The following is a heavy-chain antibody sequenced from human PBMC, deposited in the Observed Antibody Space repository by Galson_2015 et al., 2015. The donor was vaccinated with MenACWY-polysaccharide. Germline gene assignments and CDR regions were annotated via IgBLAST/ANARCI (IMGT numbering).Heavy chain of an antibody. CDR1: GYKFTSYD. CDR2: MNPNSGNT. CDR3: ARIIARQCTFAGS. D-gene: IGHD2-21*01. J-gene: IGHJ5*02. V-gene: IGHV1-8*01. Sequence: SVKVSCKASGYKFTSYDINWVRQATGQGLEWMGWMNPNSGNTGYAQKFQGRVTMTSSSAMGTAFMELSSLRSEDTAVYYCARIIARQCTFAGSWGQGTLVTVSS.